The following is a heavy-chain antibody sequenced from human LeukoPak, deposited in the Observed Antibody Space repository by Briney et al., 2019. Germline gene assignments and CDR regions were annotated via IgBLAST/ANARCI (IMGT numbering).Heavy chain of an antibody. D-gene: IGHD3-10*01. CDR1: GYTFTSYD. J-gene: IGHJ6*02. CDR3: VTILYYYYGMDV. Sequence: ASVKVSCKASGYTFTSYDINWVRQATGQGLEWMGWMNPNSGNTGYAQKFQGRVTMTRNTSISTAYMELSSLRSEDTAVYYCVTILYYYYGMDVWGQGTTVTVSS. V-gene: IGHV1-8*01. CDR2: MNPNSGNT.